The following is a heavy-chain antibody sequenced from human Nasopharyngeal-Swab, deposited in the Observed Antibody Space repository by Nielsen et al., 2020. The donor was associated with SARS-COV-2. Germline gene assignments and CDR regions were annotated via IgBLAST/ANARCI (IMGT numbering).Heavy chain of an antibody. CDR3: ARDYYDSSGYSYYYGMDV. CDR1: GFTFSSYA. D-gene: IGHD3-22*01. J-gene: IGHJ6*02. Sequence: GGSLRLSCAASGFTFSSYAMHWVRQAPGKGLEWVAVISYDGSNKYYADSVKGRFTISRDNSKNTLYLQMNSLRAEDTAVYYCARDYYDSSGYSYYYGMDVWGQGTTVTVSS. CDR2: ISYDGSNK. V-gene: IGHV3-30*04.